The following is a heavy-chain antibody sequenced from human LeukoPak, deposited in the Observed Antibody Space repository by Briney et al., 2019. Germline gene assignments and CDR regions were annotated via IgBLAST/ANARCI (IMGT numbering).Heavy chain of an antibody. V-gene: IGHV4-34*01. CDR3: ARGSSGYYPH. J-gene: IGHJ4*02. D-gene: IGHD3-22*01. CDR1: GGSFSGYY. Sequence: PSETLSLTCAVYGGSFSGYYWSWIRQPPGKGLEWIGEINHSGSTNYNPSLKSRVTISVDTSKNQFSLKLSSVTAADTAVYYRARGSSGYYPHWGQGTLVTVSS. CDR2: INHSGST.